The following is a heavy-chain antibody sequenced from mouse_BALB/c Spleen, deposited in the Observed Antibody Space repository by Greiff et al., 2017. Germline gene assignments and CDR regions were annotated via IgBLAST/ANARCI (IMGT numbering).Heavy chain of an antibody. D-gene: IGHD1-1*01. CDR3: TRWIYYYGSSPHYYAMDY. CDR1: GYTFTDYE. Sequence: VKLVESGAELVRPGASVTLSCKASGYTFTDYEMHWVKQTPVHGLEWIGAIDPETGGTAYNQKFKGKATLTADKSSSTAYMELRSLTSEDSAVYYCTRWIYYYGSSPHYYAMDYWGQGTSVTVSS. V-gene: IGHV1-15*01. CDR2: IDPETGGT. J-gene: IGHJ4*01.